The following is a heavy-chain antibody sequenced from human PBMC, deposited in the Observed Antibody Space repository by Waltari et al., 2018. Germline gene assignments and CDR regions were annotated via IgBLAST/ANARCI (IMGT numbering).Heavy chain of an antibody. D-gene: IGHD3-22*01. CDR1: GFTFGDYA. CDR2: IRSKAYGGTT. CDR3: TRGSYYYDSSGYYYGPLDY. Sequence: EVQLVESGGGLVQPGRSLRLSCTASGFTFGDYAMSWVRQAQGKGLEWVGFIRSKAYGGTTEYAASVKGRFTISRDDSKSIAYLQMNSLKTEDTAVYYCTRGSYYYDSSGYYYGPLDYWGQGTLVTVSS. J-gene: IGHJ4*02. V-gene: IGHV3-49*04.